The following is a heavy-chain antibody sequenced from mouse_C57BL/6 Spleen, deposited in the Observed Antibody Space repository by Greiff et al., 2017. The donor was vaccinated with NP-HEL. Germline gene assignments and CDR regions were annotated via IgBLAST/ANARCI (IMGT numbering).Heavy chain of an antibody. CDR1: GYTFTSYW. CDR2: IDPYDSET. V-gene: IGHV1-52*01. J-gene: IGHJ2*01. CDR3: ARSGGDSSGYVDY. D-gene: IGHD3-2*02. Sequence: QVQLQQPGAELVRPGSSVKLSCKASGYTFTSYWMHWVKQRPIQGLEWIGNIDPYDSETHYNQKFKDKATLTVDKSSSTAYMQLSSLTSGDSAVYYCARSGGDSSGYVDYWGQGTTLTVSS.